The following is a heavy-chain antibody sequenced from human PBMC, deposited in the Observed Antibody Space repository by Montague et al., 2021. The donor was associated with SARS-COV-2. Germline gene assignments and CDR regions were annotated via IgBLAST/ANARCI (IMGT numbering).Heavy chain of an antibody. J-gene: IGHJ4*02. V-gene: IGHV5-51*01. CDR2: IYVGDSDA. CDR1: GHNFRSYW. Sequence: SGAEVKKPGESLQISCKASGHNFRSYWIGWVRQMPGKGLECMGRIYVGDSDARYSPSFQGQVTISADKYINTAYLQLRSLKASDTAMYYCARLEVATANYFDVWGQGTVVTVSS. CDR3: ARLEVATANYFDV. D-gene: IGHD5-24*01.